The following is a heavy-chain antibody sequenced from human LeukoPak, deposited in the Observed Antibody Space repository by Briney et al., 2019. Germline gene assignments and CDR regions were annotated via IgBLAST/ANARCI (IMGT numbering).Heavy chain of an antibody. CDR2: IWYDGSNK. Sequence: GGSLRLSCAASGFTFSTYGMLWVRQAPGKGLDWVAAIWYDGSNKYYADSVKGRFTISRDNSKNTLYLQMNSLGAEDTAVYFCAKLRSSSSYAALDYWGQGILVTVSS. D-gene: IGHD2-2*01. CDR3: AKLRSSSSYAALDY. J-gene: IGHJ4*02. V-gene: IGHV3-33*06. CDR1: GFTFSTYG.